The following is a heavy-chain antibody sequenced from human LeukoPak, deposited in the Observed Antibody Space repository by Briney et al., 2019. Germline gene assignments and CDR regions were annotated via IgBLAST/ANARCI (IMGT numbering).Heavy chain of an antibody. CDR1: GFTFSSHA. D-gene: IGHD5-24*01. Sequence: PGGSLRLSCAASGFTFSSHAMNWVRQAPGKGLEWVSAIDAGGGDTYYADSVKGRFIISRDNSKNTVYLQMNSLSAEDAAVYYCVKDDGWVQYANWGQGTLVTVSS. V-gene: IGHV3-23*01. CDR3: VKDDGWVQYAN. J-gene: IGHJ4*02. CDR2: IDAGGGDT.